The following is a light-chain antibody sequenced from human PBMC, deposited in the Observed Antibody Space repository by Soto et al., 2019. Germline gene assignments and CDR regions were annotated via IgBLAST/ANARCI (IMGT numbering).Light chain of an antibody. Sequence: DIQMTQSPSSLSASVGDRVTITCRASQSISSYLNWYQQKPGKAPKLLIYAASSLQSGVPSRFSGSGSGTDFTLTISCLQPEDFAIYYCQQSSSTPPEPFG. J-gene: IGKJ1*01. CDR2: AAS. CDR3: QQSSSTPPEP. CDR1: QSISSY. V-gene: IGKV1-39*01.